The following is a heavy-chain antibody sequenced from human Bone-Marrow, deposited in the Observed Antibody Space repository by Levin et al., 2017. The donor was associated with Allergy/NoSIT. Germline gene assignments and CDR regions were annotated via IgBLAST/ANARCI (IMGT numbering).Heavy chain of an antibody. CDR1: GFSFSTFA. J-gene: IGHJ3*02. D-gene: IGHD2-8*01. Sequence: LSLTCAASGFSFSTFAMTWVRQAPGKGLEWVSTIGSDETFYVDSVRGRFTISRENSRNTLFLQMHSLRAEDTAIYYCAKDAFRQNGVFDPLDIWGQGTMVTVSS. CDR3: AKDAFRQNGVFDPLDI. CDR2: IGSDET. V-gene: IGHV3-23*01.